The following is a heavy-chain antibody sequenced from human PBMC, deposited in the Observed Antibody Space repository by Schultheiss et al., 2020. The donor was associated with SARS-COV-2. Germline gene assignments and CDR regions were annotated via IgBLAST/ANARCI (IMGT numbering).Heavy chain of an antibody. J-gene: IGHJ6*02. D-gene: IGHD1-26*01. Sequence: GGSLRLSCEASGFTFSSYWMSWVRQAPAKGLEWVANIKQDGSEKYYVDSVKGRFTISRDNAKNSLYLQMNSLRAEDTAVYYCARDGGGIPPGKYYYYGMDVWGQGTTVTVSS. V-gene: IGHV3-7*01. CDR2: IKQDGSEK. CDR1: GFTFSSYW. CDR3: ARDGGGIPPGKYYYYGMDV.